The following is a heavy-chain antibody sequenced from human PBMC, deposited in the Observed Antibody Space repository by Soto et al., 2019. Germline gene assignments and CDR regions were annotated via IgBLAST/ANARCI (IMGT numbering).Heavy chain of an antibody. D-gene: IGHD6-6*01. CDR2: INHSGST. J-gene: IGHJ6*03. Sequence: SETLSLTCAVYGGSFSGYYWSWIRQPPGKGLEWIGEINHSGSTNYNPSLKSRVTISVDTSKNQFSLKLSSVTAADTAVYYCARGQTPRNRRIAARPRPYYYFYTDVWGKGTTVTVSS. CDR1: GGSFSGYY. V-gene: IGHV4-34*01. CDR3: ARGQTPRNRRIAARPRPYYYFYTDV.